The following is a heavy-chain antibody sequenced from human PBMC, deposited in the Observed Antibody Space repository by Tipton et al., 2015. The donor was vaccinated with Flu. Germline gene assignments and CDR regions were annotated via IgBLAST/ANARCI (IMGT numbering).Heavy chain of an antibody. V-gene: IGHV1-69*01. D-gene: IGHD2-21*01. CDR3: VRDRVQGVVIIGPSPVGEY. Sequence: QSGPEVKKPGSSVKVSCKASGDTFRNYAISWVRQAPGQGLEWMGGIVCIFGIPNYAQKFQGRVTMTADESTTTVYMELSSLRSDDTALYYCVRDRVQGVVIIGPSPVGEYWGQGALVTVSS. J-gene: IGHJ4*02. CDR1: GDTFRNYA. CDR2: IVCIFGIP.